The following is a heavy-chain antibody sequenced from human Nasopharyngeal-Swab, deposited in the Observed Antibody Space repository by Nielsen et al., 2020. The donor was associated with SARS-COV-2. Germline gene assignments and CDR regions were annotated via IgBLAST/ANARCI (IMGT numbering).Heavy chain of an antibody. J-gene: IGHJ3*02. V-gene: IGHV3-7*01. D-gene: IGHD5-18*01. CDR3: ARDPTAMVTFAFDI. Sequence: GGSLRLSCAASGFTFSSYWMSWVRQAPGKGLEWVANIKQDGSEKYYVDSVKGRFTISRDNAKNSLYLQMNSLRAEDTAVYYCARDPTAMVTFAFDIWGQGTMVTVSS. CDR1: GFTFSSYW. CDR2: IKQDGSEK.